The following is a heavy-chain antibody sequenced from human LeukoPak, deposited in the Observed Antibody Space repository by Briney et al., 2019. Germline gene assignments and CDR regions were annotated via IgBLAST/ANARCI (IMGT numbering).Heavy chain of an antibody. D-gene: IGHD2-2*01. V-gene: IGHV4-34*01. CDR1: GGSFSGYY. CDR2: INHSGST. CDR3: ARRGYCSSTSCLLNNDAFDI. Sequence: SETLSLTCAVCGGSFSGYYWSWIRQPPGKGLEWIGEINHSGSTNYNPSLKSRVTISVDTSKNQFSLKLSSVTAADTAVYYCARRGYCSSTSCLLNNDAFDIWGQGTMVTVSS. J-gene: IGHJ3*02.